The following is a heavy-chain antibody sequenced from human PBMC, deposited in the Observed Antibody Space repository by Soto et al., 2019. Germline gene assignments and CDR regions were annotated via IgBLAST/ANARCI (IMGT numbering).Heavy chain of an antibody. J-gene: IGHJ5*02. V-gene: IGHV4-31*03. Sequence: QVQLQESGPGLVKPSQTLSLTCTVSGGSISSGAYYWSWIRQHPVRGLECIGHIDDSGNTYYSPSLKSRVSISADTPKNQFSLKLKSVSAADTAVYYCARHPFGETWFDPWGQGTLVTVSS. CDR2: IDDSGNT. CDR3: ARHPFGETWFDP. CDR1: GGSISSGAYY. D-gene: IGHD4-17*01.